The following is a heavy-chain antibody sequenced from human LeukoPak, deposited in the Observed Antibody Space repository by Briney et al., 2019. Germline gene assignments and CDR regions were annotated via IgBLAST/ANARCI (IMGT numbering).Heavy chain of an antibody. D-gene: IGHD6-13*01. CDR3: ASSSSWSYYYYGMDV. Sequence: PSETLSLTCTVSGGSVSSGSYYWSWIRQPPGKGLEWIGYIYYSGSTNYNPSLKSRVTISVDTSKNQFSLKLSSVTAADTAVYYCASSSSWSYYYYGMDVWGQGTTVTVSS. CDR1: GGSVSSGSYY. V-gene: IGHV4-61*01. J-gene: IGHJ6*02. CDR2: IYYSGST.